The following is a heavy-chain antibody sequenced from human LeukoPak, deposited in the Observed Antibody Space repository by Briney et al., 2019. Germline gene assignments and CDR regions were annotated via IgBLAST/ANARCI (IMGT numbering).Heavy chain of an antibody. J-gene: IGHJ4*02. CDR3: AANSADHNTLGSSYQV. Sequence: SETLSLTCTVSSSSVSSSPYFWGWIRQSPGKGLEWIGSISYSGTTYYNPSLKSRVTISVDTSKNQFSLKLNSVTAADTAVYYCAANSADHNTLGSSYQVWGQGTLVTVSS. CDR2: ISYSGTT. V-gene: IGHV4-39*01. D-gene: IGHD3-10*01. CDR1: SSSVSSSPYF.